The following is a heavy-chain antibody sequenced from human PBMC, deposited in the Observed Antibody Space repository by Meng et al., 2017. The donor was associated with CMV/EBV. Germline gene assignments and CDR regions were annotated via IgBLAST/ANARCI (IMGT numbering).Heavy chain of an antibody. Sequence: ETLSLTCAASGFTFSSYSMNWVRQAPGKGLEWVSSISSSSSYIYYADSVKGRFTISRDNAKNSLYLQMNSLRAEDTAVYYCARTRITIFGVVIIARYGMDVWGQGTTVTVSS. CDR1: GFTFSSYS. D-gene: IGHD3-3*01. J-gene: IGHJ6*02. CDR2: ISSSSSYI. CDR3: ARTRITIFGVVIIARYGMDV. V-gene: IGHV3-21*01.